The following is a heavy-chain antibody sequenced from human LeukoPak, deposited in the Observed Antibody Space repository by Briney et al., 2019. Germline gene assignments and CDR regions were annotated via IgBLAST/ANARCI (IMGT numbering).Heavy chain of an antibody. V-gene: IGHV3-23*01. CDR1: GFTFSSYT. CDR3: ASGSTVTTAWRDLQH. J-gene: IGHJ1*01. Sequence: GGSLRLSCAASGFTFSSYTMSWVRQAPGKGLEWVLAISGSGGSTYYADSVEGRFTISRDNSKNTLYLQMNSLRAEDTAVYYCASGSTVTTAWRDLQHWGQGTLVTVSS. D-gene: IGHD4-17*01. CDR2: ISGSGGST.